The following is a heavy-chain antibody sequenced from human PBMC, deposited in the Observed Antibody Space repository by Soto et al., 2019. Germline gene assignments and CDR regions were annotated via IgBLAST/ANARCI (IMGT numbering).Heavy chain of an antibody. Sequence: ASLKVSCKASGYTFTGYFMHWVRQAPGQGLEWMGWINPNDGGTKYAQKFQGWVTMTRDTSISTAYMELSRLRSDDTAVYYCARGRYSGYDRGGYYFDYWGQGALVTVSS. J-gene: IGHJ4*02. CDR2: INPNDGGT. V-gene: IGHV1-2*04. CDR3: ARGRYSGYDRGGYYFDY. D-gene: IGHD5-12*01. CDR1: GYTFTGYF.